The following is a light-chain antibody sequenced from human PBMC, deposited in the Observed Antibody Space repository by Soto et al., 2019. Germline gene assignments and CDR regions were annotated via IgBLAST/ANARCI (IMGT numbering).Light chain of an antibody. V-gene: IGLV2-14*01. CDR3: CSYTISNTLGV. J-gene: IGLJ2*01. Sequence: QSALTQPASVSGSPGQSITIPCTGTSSDVGGYQYVSWYQQPPGNAPKLIIYDVTNRPSGVSNRFSGSKSGNTASLTISGLQAEDEADYYCCSYTISNTLGVFGGGTKVTVL. CDR1: SSDVGGYQY. CDR2: DVT.